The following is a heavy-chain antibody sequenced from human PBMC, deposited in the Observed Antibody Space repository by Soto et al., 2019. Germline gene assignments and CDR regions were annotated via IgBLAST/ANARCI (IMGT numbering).Heavy chain of an antibody. Sequence: SETLSLTCTVSGGSICSSGYYWSWIRQHPGKGLEWIGYIYYSGSTYYNPSLKSRVTISVDTSKNQFSLQLSSVTAADTAVYYCARDSCSGGSCYSGNFDYWGQGTLVTVSS. D-gene: IGHD2-15*01. CDR2: IYYSGST. V-gene: IGHV4-31*03. J-gene: IGHJ4*02. CDR1: GGSICSSGYY. CDR3: ARDSCSGGSCYSGNFDY.